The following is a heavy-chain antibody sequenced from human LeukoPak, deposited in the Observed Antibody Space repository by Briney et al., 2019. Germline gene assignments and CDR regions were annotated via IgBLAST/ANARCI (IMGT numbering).Heavy chain of an antibody. CDR2: INWNGGST. Sequence: GGSLRLSCAASGFTFDDYGMSWVRQAPGKGLEWVSGINWNGGSTGYADSVKGRFTISRDNAKNSLYLQMNSLRAEDTALYYCASERTRRGGTAAAGTGFDYWGQGTLVTVSS. CDR3: ASERTRRGGTAAAGTGFDY. J-gene: IGHJ4*02. CDR1: GFTFDDYG. V-gene: IGHV3-20*04. D-gene: IGHD6-13*01.